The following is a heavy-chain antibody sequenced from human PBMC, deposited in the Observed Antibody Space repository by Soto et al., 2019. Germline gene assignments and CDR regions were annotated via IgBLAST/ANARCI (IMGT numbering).Heavy chain of an antibody. CDR3: ARDKIGYTSGWSAQGSMDV. CDR1: GFTFSTYA. J-gene: IGHJ6*02. Sequence: LRLSCVGSGFTFSTYAIHWVRQPPGKGLEWVAGTSDDGTKKYHADSVKGRFTISRDNSKNTVYLQMNSLRGEDTAVYYCARDKIGYTSGWSAQGSMDVWGQGTTVTVSS. D-gene: IGHD6-19*01. V-gene: IGHV3-30-3*01. CDR2: TSDDGTKK.